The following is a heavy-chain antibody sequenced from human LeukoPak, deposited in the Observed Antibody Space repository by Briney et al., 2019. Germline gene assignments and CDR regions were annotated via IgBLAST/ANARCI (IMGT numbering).Heavy chain of an antibody. D-gene: IGHD3-22*01. J-gene: IGHJ4*02. CDR1: GGSFSGYY. V-gene: IGHV4-34*01. CDR2: INHSGST. CDR3: ARGPTLYYYDSSGTFDY. Sequence: SETLSLTRAVYGGSFSGYYWSWIRQPPGKGLEWIGEINHSGSTNYNPSLKSRVTISVDTSKNQFSLKLSSVTAADTAVYYCARGPTLYYYDSSGTFDYWGQGTLVTVSS.